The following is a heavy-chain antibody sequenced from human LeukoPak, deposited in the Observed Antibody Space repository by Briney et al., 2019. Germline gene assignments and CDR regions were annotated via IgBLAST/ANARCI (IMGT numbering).Heavy chain of an antibody. J-gene: IGHJ4*02. V-gene: IGHV1-46*01. CDR3: ARGEDYYDSSGYSDFDY. CDR1: GYTFTIYY. D-gene: IGHD3-22*01. Sequence: ASVNVSCKASGYTFTIYYMHWVRQAPGQGLEWMGIINPSGGSTSYAQKFQGRVTMTRDTSTSTVYMGLSSLRSEDTAVYYCARGEDYYDSSGYSDFDYWGQGTLVTVSS. CDR2: INPSGGST.